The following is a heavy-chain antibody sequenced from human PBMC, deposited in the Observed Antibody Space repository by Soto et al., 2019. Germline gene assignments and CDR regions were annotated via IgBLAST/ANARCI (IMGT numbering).Heavy chain of an antibody. V-gene: IGHV1-69*13. CDR1: GGTFSSYA. CDR3: AGVVVTAMGFDY. Sequence: SVKVSCKASGGTFSSYAISWVRQAPGQGLEWMGGIIPIFGTANYAQKFQGRVTITADESTSTAYMELSSLRSEDTAVYYCAGVVVTAMGFDYWGQGALVTVSS. D-gene: IGHD2-21*02. J-gene: IGHJ4*02. CDR2: IIPIFGTA.